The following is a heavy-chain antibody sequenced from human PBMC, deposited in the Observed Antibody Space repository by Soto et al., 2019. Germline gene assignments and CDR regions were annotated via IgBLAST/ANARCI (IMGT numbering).Heavy chain of an antibody. D-gene: IGHD7-27*01. CDR2: ISSSSSVI. J-gene: IGHJ6*03. V-gene: IGHV3-48*01. Sequence: EVQLVESGGGLVQPGGSLRLSCATSGFILSDCAMNWVRQAPGKGLEWVSYISSSSSVIDYADSVKGRFTVSRDNARNSLYLQINSLRAEDTAVYYCARDLRWGSNWYYYMDVWGNGTTVTVSS. CDR1: GFILSDCA. CDR3: ARDLRWGSNWYYYMDV.